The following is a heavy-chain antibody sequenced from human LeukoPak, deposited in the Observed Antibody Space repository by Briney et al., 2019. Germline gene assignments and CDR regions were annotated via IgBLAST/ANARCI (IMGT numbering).Heavy chain of an antibody. CDR1: GFTFSNAW. J-gene: IGHJ3*02. V-gene: IGHV3-15*01. CDR2: IKSKTDGGTT. Sequence: GGSLRLSCAASGFTFSNAWMSWVRQAPGKGLEWVGRIKSKTDGGTTDYAAPVKGRFTISRDDSKNTLYLQMNSLKTEDTAVYYCTGYGYNQGDAFDIWGQGTMVTVSS. CDR3: TGYGYNQGDAFDI. D-gene: IGHD5-24*01.